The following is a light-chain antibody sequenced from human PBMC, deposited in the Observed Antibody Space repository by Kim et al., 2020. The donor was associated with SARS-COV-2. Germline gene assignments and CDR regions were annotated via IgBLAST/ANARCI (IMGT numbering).Light chain of an antibody. Sequence: PGKTATITWGERTIGGRLVHWYQQKPGQAPLLVVYDDSDRPPGIPERFSGSKSGNTATLTITRVEAGDEADYYCQVWDGTTDHVVFGGGTQLTVL. J-gene: IGLJ2*01. CDR3: QVWDGTTDHVV. V-gene: IGLV3-21*03. CDR1: TIGGRL. CDR2: DDS.